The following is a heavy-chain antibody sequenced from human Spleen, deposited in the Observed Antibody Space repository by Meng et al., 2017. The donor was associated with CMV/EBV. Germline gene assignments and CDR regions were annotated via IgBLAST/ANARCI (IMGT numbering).Heavy chain of an antibody. D-gene: IGHD3-3*01. CDR2: INRNGGTT. J-gene: IGHJ4*02. CDR3: AKDAYYDFWSGYPPFDY. CDR1: GYTFDDYA. Sequence: GESLKISCAASGYTFDDYAMSWVRQGPGKGLEWVAGINRNGGTTSYADSVTGRFTIFRDNAKHSLYLQMNSLRAEDTALYYCAKDAYYDFWSGYPPFDYWGQGTLVTVSS. V-gene: IGHV3-20*04.